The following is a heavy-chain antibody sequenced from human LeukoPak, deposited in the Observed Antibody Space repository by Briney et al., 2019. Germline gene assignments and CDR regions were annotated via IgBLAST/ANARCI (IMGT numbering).Heavy chain of an antibody. CDR2: LSAYNGNT. Sequence: ASVKVSCKASGYIFTGRGITCGRQAPGQGLEWTRWLSAYNGNTNYAQNVQGRVTVTRDTSRSTAYRELRSLRFDDTAVYYCARDLPGAAVEGTTRGMDVWGQGTTVTVSS. V-gene: IGHV1-18*01. CDR1: GYIFTGRG. CDR3: ARDLPGAAVEGTTRGMDV. D-gene: IGHD6-19*01. J-gene: IGHJ6*02.